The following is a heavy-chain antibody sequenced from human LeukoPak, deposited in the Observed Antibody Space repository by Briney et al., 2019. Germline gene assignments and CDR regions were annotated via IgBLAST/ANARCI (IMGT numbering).Heavy chain of an antibody. D-gene: IGHD5-12*01. Sequence: PGGSLRLSCAASGFTFSSYAMSWVRQAPGKGLEWVSAISGSGGSTYYADSVKGRFTISRDNSKNTLYLQMNSLRAEDTAVYYCARDDGSYELRSRTGIDYWGQGTLVTVSS. V-gene: IGHV3-23*01. CDR2: ISGSGGST. CDR1: GFTFSSYA. CDR3: ARDDGSYELRSRTGIDY. J-gene: IGHJ4*02.